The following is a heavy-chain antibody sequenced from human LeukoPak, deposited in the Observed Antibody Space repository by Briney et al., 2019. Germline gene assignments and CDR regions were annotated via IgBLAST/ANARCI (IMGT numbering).Heavy chain of an antibody. J-gene: IGHJ4*02. CDR1: GGTFSSYA. CDR3: ARRGSYGDYWGYYDY. D-gene: IGHD4-17*01. CDR2: IIPIFGTA. Sequence: SVKVSCKASGGTFSSYAISWVRQAPGQGLEWMGGIIPIFGTANYAQKFQGRVTITADESTSTAYMELSSLRSEDTAVYYCARRGSYGDYWGYYDYWGQGTLVTVSS. V-gene: IGHV1-69*13.